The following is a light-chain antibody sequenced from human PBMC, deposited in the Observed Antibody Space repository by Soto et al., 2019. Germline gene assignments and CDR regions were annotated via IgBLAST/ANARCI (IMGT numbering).Light chain of an antibody. CDR3: SSYTTSNTVL. Sequence: QSALTQPASVSGSPGQSITIPCTGTSSDFGDYHYVSWYQQHPGKAPRLLIYAVSYRPSGVSNRFAGSKSGDTASLTISGLQPEDEADYYCSSYTTSNTVLFGGGTKLTVL. CDR2: AVS. CDR1: SSDFGDYHY. V-gene: IGLV2-14*03. J-gene: IGLJ3*02.